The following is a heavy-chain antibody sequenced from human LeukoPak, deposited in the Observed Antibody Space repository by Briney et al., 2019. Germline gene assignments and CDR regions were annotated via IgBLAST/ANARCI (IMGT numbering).Heavy chain of an antibody. Sequence: GGSLRLSCAASGFTFSNYAMRWVRQAPGKGLEWVAVISYDGSNKYYADSVKGRFTISRDNSKNTLYLQMNSLRAEDTAVYYCARDGDTAMAALGYYYYMDVWGKGTTVTVSS. CDR1: GFTFSNYA. CDR3: ARDGDTAMAALGYYYYMDV. V-gene: IGHV3-30*03. D-gene: IGHD5-18*01. CDR2: ISYDGSNK. J-gene: IGHJ6*03.